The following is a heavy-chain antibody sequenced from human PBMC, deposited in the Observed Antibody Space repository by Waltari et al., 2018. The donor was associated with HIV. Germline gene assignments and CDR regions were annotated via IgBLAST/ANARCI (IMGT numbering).Heavy chain of an antibody. CDR1: GGSSSNYY. V-gene: IGHV4-34*02. Sequence: QVQLQQWGTGLLKPSETLSLTCAVQGGSSSNYYWSWIRQPPGKGLEWIVEINHSGRTNYTPSLKSRLTISVDTSKTQFSVKLTSVTAADTAVYFCARGQYGPGSREDYCGQGTLVTVAS. CDR2: INHSGRT. CDR3: ARGQYGPGSREDY. J-gene: IGHJ4*02. D-gene: IGHD3-10*01.